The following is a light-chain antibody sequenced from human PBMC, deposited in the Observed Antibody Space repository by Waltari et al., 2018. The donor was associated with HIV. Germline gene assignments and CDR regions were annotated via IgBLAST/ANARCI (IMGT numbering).Light chain of an antibody. J-gene: IGLJ2*01. CDR1: SSDVGSYNF. CDR2: DVS. V-gene: IGLV2-8*01. CDR3: FSYAGNNFLL. Sequence: QSALTQPASVSGSPGQSITISCTGTSSDVGSYNFVSWYQHHPGKAPKLMISDVSRRPSGVPDRFSGSKSGNTASLTVSGLQADDEATYYCFSYAGNNFLLFGGGTKLTVL.